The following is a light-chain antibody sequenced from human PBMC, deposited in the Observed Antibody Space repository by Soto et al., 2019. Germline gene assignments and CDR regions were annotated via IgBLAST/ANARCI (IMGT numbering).Light chain of an antibody. V-gene: IGKV3-15*01. J-gene: IGKJ1*01. CDR3: QQYNNWPPWT. CDR2: DAS. Sequence: EIVMTQSPAALSVSPGERATLSCRASQSVSSKLVWYQQKPGQAPRLLIYDASTRATGIPARFSGSGSGTEFTLTISSLQSEDFAVYYCQQYNNWPPWTFGQGTKWIS. CDR1: QSVSSK.